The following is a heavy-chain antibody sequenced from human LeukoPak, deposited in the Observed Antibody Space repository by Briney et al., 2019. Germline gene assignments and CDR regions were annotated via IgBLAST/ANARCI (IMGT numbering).Heavy chain of an antibody. D-gene: IGHD4-17*01. V-gene: IGHV3-21*01. Sequence: GGSLRLSCEASGSTFTTYSMTWVRQAPGKGLEWVSIISSGSSAIFSADALKGRFPISRDDAKNLLYLDMNSLRAEDTAVYYCARGHTAVTRHFDFWGQGTLVTVSS. CDR1: GSTFTTYS. CDR3: ARGHTAVTRHFDF. CDR2: ISSGSSAI. J-gene: IGHJ4*02.